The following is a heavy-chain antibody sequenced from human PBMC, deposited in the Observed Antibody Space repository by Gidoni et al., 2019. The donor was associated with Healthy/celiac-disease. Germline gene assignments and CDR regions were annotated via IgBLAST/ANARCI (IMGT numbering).Heavy chain of an antibody. CDR2: ISSSSSYI. CDR1: GFTFSSYS. Sequence: EVQLVESGGGLVKPGGSLRLSCAASGFTFSSYSMNWVRQAPGKGLEWVSSISSSSSYIDYADSVKGRFTISRDNAKNSLYLQMNSLRAEDTAVYYCARDPGAFDIWGQGTMVTVSS. CDR3: ARDPGAFDI. V-gene: IGHV3-21*01. J-gene: IGHJ3*02.